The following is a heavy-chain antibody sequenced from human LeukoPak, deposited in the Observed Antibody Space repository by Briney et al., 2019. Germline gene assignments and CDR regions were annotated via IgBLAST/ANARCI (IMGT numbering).Heavy chain of an antibody. D-gene: IGHD3-22*01. CDR2: IYYSGST. Sequence: SETLSLTCTVSGGSISSYYWSWIRQPPGKGLEWIGYIYYSGSTNYNPSLKSRVTISVDTSKNQFSLKLSSVTAADTAVYYCAAPSRGHFDTYFDYWGQGALVTVSS. V-gene: IGHV4-59*01. J-gene: IGHJ4*02. CDR1: GGSISSYY. CDR3: AAPSRGHFDTYFDY.